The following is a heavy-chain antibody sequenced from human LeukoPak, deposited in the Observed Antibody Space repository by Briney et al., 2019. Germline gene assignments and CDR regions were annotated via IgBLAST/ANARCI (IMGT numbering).Heavy chain of an antibody. CDR3: ARRSYSNHYYYYYYMDV. Sequence: ASVKVSCKASGYTFTSYDINWVRQATGQGLEWMGWMNPNSGNTGYAQKFQGRVTMTRNTSISTAYMEPSSLRSEDTAVYYCARRSYSNHYYYYYYMDVWGKGTTVTVSS. D-gene: IGHD4-11*01. V-gene: IGHV1-8*01. CDR1: GYTFTSYD. J-gene: IGHJ6*03. CDR2: MNPNSGNT.